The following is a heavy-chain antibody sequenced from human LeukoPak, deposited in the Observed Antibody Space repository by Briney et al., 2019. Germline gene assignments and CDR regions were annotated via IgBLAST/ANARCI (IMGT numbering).Heavy chain of an antibody. Sequence: PSETLSLTCTVSGGSISSYYWSWIRQPPGKGLEWIGYIYYTGSTNYNPSLKSRVTMSVDTSKNQFSLNPYSVSAADTAVYYCARHFDYWGQGTLVTVSS. V-gene: IGHV4-59*08. CDR3: ARHFDY. CDR1: GGSISSYY. J-gene: IGHJ4*02. CDR2: IYYTGST.